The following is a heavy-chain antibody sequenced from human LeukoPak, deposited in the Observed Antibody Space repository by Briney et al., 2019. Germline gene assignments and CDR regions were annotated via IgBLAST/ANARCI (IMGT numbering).Heavy chain of an antibody. CDR1: GFTLSSYS. Sequence: GGSLRLSCAASGFTLSSYSMNWVRQAPGKGLEWVSSISSSSNYIYYTDSVKGRFTISRDNAKNPLYLQMNSLRAEDTAVYYCARAGQGYSSGSWGQGTLVTVSS. J-gene: IGHJ4*02. CDR3: ARAGQGYSSGS. V-gene: IGHV3-21*01. D-gene: IGHD2-15*01. CDR2: ISSSSNYI.